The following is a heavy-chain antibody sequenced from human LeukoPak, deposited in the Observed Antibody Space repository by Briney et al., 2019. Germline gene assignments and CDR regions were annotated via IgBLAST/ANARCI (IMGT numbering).Heavy chain of an antibody. V-gene: IGHV4-34*01. J-gene: IGHJ4*02. D-gene: IGHD5-18*01. CDR3: ARVDTAGGTLDY. CDR2: INHSGST. Sequence: SETLSLTCAAYGGSFSGYYWSWIRQPPGKGLEWIGEINHSGSTNYNPSLKSRVTISVDTSKNQFSLKLSSVTAADTAVYYCARVDTAGGTLDYWGQGTLVTVSS. CDR1: GGSFSGYY.